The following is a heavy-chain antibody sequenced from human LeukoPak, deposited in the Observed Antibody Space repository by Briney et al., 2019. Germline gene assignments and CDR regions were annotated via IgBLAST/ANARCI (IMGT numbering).Heavy chain of an antibody. CDR2: IYPGDADT. CDR1: GYSFTSYW. D-gene: IGHD6-19*01. CDR3: ARLRIAVAGDYYYYYGMDV. Sequence: GASLQISCKGAGYSFTSYWIGWVRPLPGKSLEWMGIIYPGDADTRYSPSFQGQVTISADKSISTAYLQWSSLKASDTAMYYCARLRIAVAGDYYYYYGMDVWGQGTTVTVSS. V-gene: IGHV5-51*01. J-gene: IGHJ6*02.